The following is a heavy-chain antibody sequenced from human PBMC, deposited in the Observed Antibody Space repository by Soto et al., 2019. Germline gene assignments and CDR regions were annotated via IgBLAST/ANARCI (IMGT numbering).Heavy chain of an antibody. D-gene: IGHD3-16*01. J-gene: IGHJ4*02. Sequence: GGSLRLSCAASGFTFSNYWMHWVRQAPVRGLVWVSRIKSDGSHSNYTESVKGRFTISRDNAKNTLFLHMNSLRAEDTAVYFCARGYSSAYRIDYWGQGTLVTVSS. CDR2: IKSDGSHS. V-gene: IGHV3-74*01. CDR1: GFTFSNYW. CDR3: ARGYSSAYRIDY.